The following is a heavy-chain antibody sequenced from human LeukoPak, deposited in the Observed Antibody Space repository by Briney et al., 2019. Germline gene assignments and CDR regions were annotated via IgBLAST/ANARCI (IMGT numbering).Heavy chain of an antibody. CDR3: AKDGGSRIYYYYYGMDV. CDR1: GFTFSSYG. D-gene: IGHD2-2*01. Sequence: GGSLRLSCAASGFTFSSYGMHWVRQAPGKGLEWVAFIRYDGSNKYYADSVKGRFTISRDNSKNTLYLQMNSLRAEDTAVYYGAKDGGSRIYYYYYGMDVWGQGTTVTVSS. V-gene: IGHV3-30*02. CDR2: IRYDGSNK. J-gene: IGHJ6*02.